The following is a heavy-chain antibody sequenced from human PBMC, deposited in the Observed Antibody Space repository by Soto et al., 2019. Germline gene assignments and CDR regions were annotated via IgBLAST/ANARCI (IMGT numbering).Heavy chain of an antibody. CDR2: IIPIFGTT. CDR1: GVTFSSFP. V-gene: IGHV1-69*01. Sequence: QAQLVQSGAEVKKPGSSVKVSCKASGVTFSSFPIAWVRQAPGQGLEWVGGIIPIFGTTKYAQNFRDRVTIYADESTSTAYMELSSLRFEDTAVYYCAMIEYSSGSDYWGQGTLVTVSS. J-gene: IGHJ4*02. CDR3: AMIEYSSGSDY. D-gene: IGHD6-19*01.